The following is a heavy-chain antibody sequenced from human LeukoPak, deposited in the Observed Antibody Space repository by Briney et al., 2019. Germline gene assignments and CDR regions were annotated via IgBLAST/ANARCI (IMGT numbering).Heavy chain of an antibody. V-gene: IGHV4-34*01. CDR2: INHSGST. Sequence: SETLSLTCAVYGGSFNGYYWSWIRQPPGKGLEWIGEINHSGSTNYNPSLKSRVTISVDTSKNQFSLKLSSVTAADTAVYYCAISATVSLDYWGQGTLVTVSS. J-gene: IGHJ4*02. D-gene: IGHD4-17*01. CDR1: GGSFNGYY. CDR3: AISATVSLDY.